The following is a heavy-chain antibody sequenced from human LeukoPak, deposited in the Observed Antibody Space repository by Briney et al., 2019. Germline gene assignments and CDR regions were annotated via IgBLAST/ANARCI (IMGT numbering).Heavy chain of an antibody. J-gene: IGHJ4*02. Sequence: GGSLRLSCAASAFTFSDYYMSWIRQAPGKGLEWLSYISSSISYTNYADSVKGRFTISRDNAKNSLYLQMNSLRAEDTAVYYCARAEAGDYFDYWGQGTLVTVSS. D-gene: IGHD6-19*01. V-gene: IGHV3-11*06. CDR2: ISSSISYT. CDR3: ARAEAGDYFDY. CDR1: AFTFSDYY.